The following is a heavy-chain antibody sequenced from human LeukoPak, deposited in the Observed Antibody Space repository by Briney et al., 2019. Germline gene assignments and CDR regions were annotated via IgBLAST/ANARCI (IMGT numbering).Heavy chain of an antibody. CDR3: AGGFYSSGWYVFDY. V-gene: IGHV1-8*03. D-gene: IGHD6-19*01. J-gene: IGHJ4*02. CDR2: MNPNSGNT. CDR1: GYTFTSYD. Sequence: ASVKVSCKASGYTFTSYDINWVRQATGQGLEWMGWMNPNSGNTGYAQKFQGRVTITRNTSISTAYMELSSLRSEDTAVYYCAGGFYSSGWYVFDYWGQGTLVTVSS.